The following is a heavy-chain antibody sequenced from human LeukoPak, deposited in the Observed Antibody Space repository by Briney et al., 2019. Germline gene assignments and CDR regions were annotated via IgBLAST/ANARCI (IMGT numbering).Heavy chain of an antibody. CDR1: GGSISSYY. J-gene: IGHJ4*02. V-gene: IGHV4-59*12. CDR2: IYYSGST. D-gene: IGHD3-10*01. CDR3: ARDSLWFGESIDY. Sequence: SETLSLTCTVSGGSISSYYWSWIRQPPGKGLEWIGYIYYSGSTNYNPSLKSRVTISVDTSKNQFSLKLSSVTAADTAVYYCARDSLWFGESIDYWGQETLVTVSS.